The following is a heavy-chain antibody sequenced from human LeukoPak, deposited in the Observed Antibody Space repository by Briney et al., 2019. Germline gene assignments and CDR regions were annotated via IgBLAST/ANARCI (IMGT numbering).Heavy chain of an antibody. Sequence: ASVKVSCKTSGYTFTSYDISWVRQAPGQGLEWMGWISAYNGNTNYAQKLQGRVTMTTDTSTSTAYMELRSLRSDDTAVYYCARGSDYYDPFDYWGQGTLVTVSS. CDR1: GYTFTSYD. CDR2: ISAYNGNT. V-gene: IGHV1-18*01. J-gene: IGHJ4*02. D-gene: IGHD3-22*01. CDR3: ARGSDYYDPFDY.